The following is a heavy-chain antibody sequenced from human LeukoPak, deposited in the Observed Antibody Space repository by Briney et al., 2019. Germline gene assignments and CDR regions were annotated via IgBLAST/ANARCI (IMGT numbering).Heavy chain of an antibody. CDR3: AKESLRSPNYFDY. Sequence: GGSLRLSCAASGFTFSSSAMSWVRQAPGKGLKWVSAIGSDDITYYADSVKGRFTISRDKSKSTLYLQMNSLRAEDTAVYYCAKESLRSPNYFDYWGQGTLFTVSS. D-gene: IGHD2-21*02. CDR2: IGSDDIT. CDR1: GFTFSSSA. J-gene: IGHJ4*02. V-gene: IGHV3-23*01.